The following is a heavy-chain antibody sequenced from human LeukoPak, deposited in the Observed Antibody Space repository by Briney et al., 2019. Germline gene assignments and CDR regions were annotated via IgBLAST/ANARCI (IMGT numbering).Heavy chain of an antibody. J-gene: IGHJ6*04. CDR3: AREFYGYDFGFGMDV. CDR1: GGSISSSSYY. Sequence: SETLSLTCTVSGGSISSSSYYWGWIRQPPGKGLEWIGTIYHSGTTYYNPSLKSRVTMSADSSKNQFSLKVKSVTAADTAVYYCAREFYGYDFGFGMDVWGKGTTVTVSS. CDR2: IYHSGTT. D-gene: IGHD3-3*01. V-gene: IGHV4-39*07.